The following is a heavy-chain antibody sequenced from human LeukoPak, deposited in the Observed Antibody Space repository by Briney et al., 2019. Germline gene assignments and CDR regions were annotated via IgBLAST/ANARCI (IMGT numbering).Heavy chain of an antibody. Sequence: GGSLRLSCAASRFTFSSYDMSWVRQAPGKGLEWVSSITLSGGSTFYADSVKGRFTISRDNSKNTLYLQVNSLSVDDTAVYYCAKRGNPAVGHHYLDVWGKGTTVSVSS. CDR1: RFTFSSYD. D-gene: IGHD2-2*01. CDR2: ITLSGGST. CDR3: AKRGNPAVGHHYLDV. J-gene: IGHJ6*03. V-gene: IGHV3-23*01.